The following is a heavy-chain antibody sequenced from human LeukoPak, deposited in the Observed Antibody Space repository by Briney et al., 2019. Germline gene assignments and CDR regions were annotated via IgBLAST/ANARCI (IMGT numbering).Heavy chain of an antibody. D-gene: IGHD6-19*01. CDR2: INPSGGST. CDR1: GYTFTSYY. J-gene: IGHJ6*03. Sequence: GASVKVSCKASGYTFTSYYMHWVRQAPGQGLEWMGIINPSGGSTSYAQKFQGRVTITRNTSISTAYMELSSLRSEDTAVYYCARGRVRQWLVLNYYYYMDVWGKGTTVTVSS. CDR3: ARGRVRQWLVLNYYYYMDV. V-gene: IGHV1-46*01.